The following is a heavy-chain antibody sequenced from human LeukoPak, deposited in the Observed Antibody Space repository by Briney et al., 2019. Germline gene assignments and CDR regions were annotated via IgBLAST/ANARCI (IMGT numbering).Heavy chain of an antibody. CDR3: ARDPLMGVRGYFDY. J-gene: IGHJ4*02. D-gene: IGHD3-10*01. CDR2: IGSSGGGI. CDR1: GFTFSTYT. Sequence: GGSLRLSCAASGFTFSTYTMYWVRHPPGKRLERVSIIGSSGGGIHYADSVKGRFTISRDNSKNTLYLQMNSLRAEDTAVYYCARDPLMGVRGYFDYWGQGTLVTVSS. V-gene: IGHV3-23*01.